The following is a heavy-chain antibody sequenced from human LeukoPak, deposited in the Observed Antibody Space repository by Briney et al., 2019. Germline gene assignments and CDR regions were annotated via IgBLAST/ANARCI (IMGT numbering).Heavy chain of an antibody. V-gene: IGHV1-69*01. CDR2: LIPIYGSA. D-gene: IGHD3-22*01. CDR3: AGFFYDNSGDAFDL. Sequence: GSSVKVSFKASGGSFTFTSHAISWVRQAPGQGLEWVGGLIPIYGSANYAQKFQGRVTITSDESTRTVYMELSSLRPEDSAVYYCAGFFYDNSGDAFDLWGQGTMVTVSS. CDR1: GGSFTFTSHA. J-gene: IGHJ3*01.